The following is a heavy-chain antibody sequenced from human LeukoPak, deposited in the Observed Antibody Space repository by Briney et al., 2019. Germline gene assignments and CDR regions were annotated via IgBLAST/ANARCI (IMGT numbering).Heavy chain of an antibody. D-gene: IGHD6-19*01. V-gene: IGHV5-51*03. CDR1: GYSFTSYW. Sequence: PGESLKISCKGSGYSFTSYWIGWVRQMPGKGLEWMGIIYPGDSDTRYSPSFQGQVTISADKSISTAYLQWSSLKASDTAMYYCARTLPAAKSSSYSSGWFIDYWGQGTLVTVSS. CDR3: ARTLPAAKSSSYSSGWFIDY. J-gene: IGHJ4*02. CDR2: IYPGDSDT.